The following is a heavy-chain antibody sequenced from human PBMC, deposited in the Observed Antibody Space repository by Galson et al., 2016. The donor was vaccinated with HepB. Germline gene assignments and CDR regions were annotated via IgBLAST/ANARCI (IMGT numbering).Heavy chain of an antibody. CDR3: AKDMISSGSFYGFDL. Sequence: SLRLSCAASGFTFDDYAMHWVRQAPGKGLEWVSGITWSSRSMDYADSVKGRFTISRDNAQNSLYLGMNSLRVEDTALYYCAKDMISSGSFYGFDLWGQGTLVTVSS. CDR1: GFTFDDYA. V-gene: IGHV3-9*01. CDR2: ITWSSRSM. D-gene: IGHD1-26*01. J-gene: IGHJ5*02.